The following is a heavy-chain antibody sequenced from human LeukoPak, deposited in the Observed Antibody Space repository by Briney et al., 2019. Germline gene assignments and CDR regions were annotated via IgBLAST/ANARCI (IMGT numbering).Heavy chain of an antibody. CDR3: AVYSGYDAFDY. Sequence: GGSLRLSCAASGFTFSSYAMSWVRQAPGKGLEWGSVIYSGGSTYYADSVKGRFTISRDNSKNTLYLQMNSLRAEDTAVYYCAVYSGYDAFDYWGQGTLVTVSS. D-gene: IGHD5-12*01. J-gene: IGHJ4*02. CDR2: IYSGGST. V-gene: IGHV3-53*01. CDR1: GFTFSSYA.